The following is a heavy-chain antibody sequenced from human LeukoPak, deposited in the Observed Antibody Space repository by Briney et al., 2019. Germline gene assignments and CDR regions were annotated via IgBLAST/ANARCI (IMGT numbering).Heavy chain of an antibody. CDR1: GYTFTGYY. D-gene: IGHD6-6*01. V-gene: IGHV1-2*02. CDR3: ARSLSIAARPFDY. Sequence: ASVTVSCKASGYTFTGYYMHWVRQAPGQGLEWMGWINPNSGGTNYAQKFQGRVTITRDTSISTAYMELSRLRSDDTAVYYCARSLSIAARPFDYWGQGNLVTVSS. J-gene: IGHJ4*02. CDR2: INPNSGGT.